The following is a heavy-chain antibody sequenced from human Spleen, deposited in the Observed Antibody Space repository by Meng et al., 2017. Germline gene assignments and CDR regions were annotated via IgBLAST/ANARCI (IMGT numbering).Heavy chain of an antibody. J-gene: IGHJ4*02. CDR1: GFTFSSYS. D-gene: IGHD6-13*01. V-gene: IGHV3-21*01. CDR3: ARGQLDFEY. CDR2: ISSSSSYI. Sequence: GGSLRLSCAASGFTFSSYSMNWVRQAPGKGLEWVSSISSSSSYIYYADSVKGRFTISRDNAKSSVHLQMNNLRAEDTAVYYCARGQLDFEYWGQGTLVTVSS.